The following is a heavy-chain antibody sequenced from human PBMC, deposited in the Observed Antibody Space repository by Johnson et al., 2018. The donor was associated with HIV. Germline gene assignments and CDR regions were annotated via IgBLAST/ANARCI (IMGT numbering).Heavy chain of an antibody. CDR2: IGTAGDT. CDR1: GFTFSSYD. J-gene: IGHJ3*02. Sequence: VQLVESGGGLVQPGGSLRLSCAASGFTFSSYDMHWVRQATGKGLEWVSAIGTAGDTYYPGSVKGRFTISRENAKNSLYLQMDSLRAGDTAVYYCAKDPSYIVATAMTDAFDIWGQGTMVTVSS. D-gene: IGHD5-12*01. CDR3: AKDPSYIVATAMTDAFDI. V-gene: IGHV3-13*01.